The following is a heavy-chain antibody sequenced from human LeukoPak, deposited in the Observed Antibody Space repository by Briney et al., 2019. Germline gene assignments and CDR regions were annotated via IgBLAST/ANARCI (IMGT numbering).Heavy chain of an antibody. CDR2: ISGSGGST. D-gene: IGHD4-23*01. V-gene: IGHV3-23*01. CDR3: AKDFDYGGPFDY. J-gene: IGHJ4*02. CDR1: GFTFGDYA. Sequence: PGRSLRLSCAASGFTFGDYAIHWVRQAPGKGLEWVSAISGSGGSTYYADSVKGRFSISRDNSKNTLYLQMNSLRAEDTAVYYCAKDFDYGGPFDYWGQGTLVTVSS.